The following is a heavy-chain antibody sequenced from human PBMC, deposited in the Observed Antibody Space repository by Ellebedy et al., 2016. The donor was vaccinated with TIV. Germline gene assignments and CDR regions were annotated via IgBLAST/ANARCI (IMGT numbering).Heavy chain of an antibody. V-gene: IGHV3-53*01. Sequence: GASLKISCAASGFTVGNNFMSWVRQAPGKGLEWVSLIYSGGSTDYADSVKGRFTISRDSSKNTPYLQMNSLRAEDTAMYYCARKTDTGTSGDYWGQGTPVTVSS. CDR1: GFTVGNNF. J-gene: IGHJ4*02. D-gene: IGHD1-1*01. CDR2: IYSGGST. CDR3: ARKTDTGTSGDY.